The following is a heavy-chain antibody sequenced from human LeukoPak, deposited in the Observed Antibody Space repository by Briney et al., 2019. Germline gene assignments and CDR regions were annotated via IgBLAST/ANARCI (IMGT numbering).Heavy chain of an antibody. V-gene: IGHV3-66*01. J-gene: IGHJ5*02. CDR2: MYNSGAP. CDR1: GFTVSSNY. Sequence: GGSLRLSCAASGFTVSSNYMSWVRQAPGKGPEWVSVMYNSGAPYYADSVKGRFTISRDNSKNTMYLQMNSLRAEDTAVYYCARVRSSGGPWFDTWGQGTLVTVSS. CDR3: ARVRSSGGPWFDT. D-gene: IGHD1-26*01.